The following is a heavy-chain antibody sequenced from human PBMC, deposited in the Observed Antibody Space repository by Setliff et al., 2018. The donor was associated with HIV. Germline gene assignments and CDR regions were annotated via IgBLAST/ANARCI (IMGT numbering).Heavy chain of an antibody. V-gene: IGHV3-23*01. CDR2: IGAVGGPT. J-gene: IGHJ3*02. CDR3: AKVLVFSIDVFDI. D-gene: IGHD2-21*01. Sequence: ETLSLSCAASGFTFSSYAMGWVRQAPGKGLEWVSTIGAVGGPTHYAESVKGRFTISKDNSKNTLYLQMSSLRDEDTAVYYCAKVLVFSIDVFDIWGQGTMVT. CDR1: GFTFSSYA.